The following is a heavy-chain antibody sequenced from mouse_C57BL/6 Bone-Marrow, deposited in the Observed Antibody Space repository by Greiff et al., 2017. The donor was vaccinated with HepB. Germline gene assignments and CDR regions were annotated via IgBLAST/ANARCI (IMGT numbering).Heavy chain of an antibody. D-gene: IGHD3-1*01. CDR1: GYSITSGYY. V-gene: IGHV3-6*01. CDR3: ARGGFY. J-gene: IGHJ3*01. CDR2: ISYDGSN. Sequence: DVKLVESGPGLVKPSQSLSLTCSVTGYSITSGYYWNWIRQFPGNKLEWMGYISYDGSNNYNPSLKNRISITRDTSKNQFFLKLNSVTTEDTATYYCARGGFYWGQGTRVTVSA.